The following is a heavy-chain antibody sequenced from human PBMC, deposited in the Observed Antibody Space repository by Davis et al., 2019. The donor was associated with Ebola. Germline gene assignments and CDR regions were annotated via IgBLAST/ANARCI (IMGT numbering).Heavy chain of an antibody. D-gene: IGHD2-8*02. CDR3: VKTRSNWWNDALEI. V-gene: IGHV3-30*18. CDR1: GFTFSSYA. Sequence: GESLKISCAASGFTFSSYAMHWVRQAPGKGLEWVAVISPDGSDKNYADSGKGRFTISRDNSKNTLDLQMNSLRPEDTAMYYCVKTRSNWWNDALEIWGRGTMVIVSS. CDR2: ISPDGSDK. J-gene: IGHJ3*02.